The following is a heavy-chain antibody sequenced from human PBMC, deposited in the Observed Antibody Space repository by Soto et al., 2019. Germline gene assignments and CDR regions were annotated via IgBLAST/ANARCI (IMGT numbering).Heavy chain of an antibody. Sequence: SETLSLTCAVYGGSFSGYYWSWIRQPPGKGLEWIGEINHSGSTNYNPSLKSRVTISVDTSKNQFSLKLSSVTAADTAVYYCARGGYCSSTSCYRSWFDPWGQGTLVTVSS. D-gene: IGHD2-2*02. CDR1: GGSFSGYY. J-gene: IGHJ5*02. CDR2: INHSGST. CDR3: ARGGYCSSTSCYRSWFDP. V-gene: IGHV4-34*01.